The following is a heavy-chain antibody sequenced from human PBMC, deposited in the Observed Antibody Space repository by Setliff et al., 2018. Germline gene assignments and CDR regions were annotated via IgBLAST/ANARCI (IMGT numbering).Heavy chain of an antibody. CDR2: ISSTSNPI. Sequence: PGGSLRLSCEGFEFSFRSYNVNWVRQTPGKGLEWVSSISSTSNPIFYADSVRGRFTISRDNAKNTLYLQMNSLRAEDTAVYYCARDQFSVIWDQLLNYFDYWGQGTLVTVSS. V-gene: IGHV3-21*01. CDR1: EFSFRSYN. D-gene: IGHD2-2*01. CDR3: ARDQFSVIWDQLLNYFDY. J-gene: IGHJ4*02.